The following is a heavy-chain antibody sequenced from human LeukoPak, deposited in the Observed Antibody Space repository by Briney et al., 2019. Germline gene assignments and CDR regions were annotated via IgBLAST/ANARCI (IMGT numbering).Heavy chain of an antibody. CDR1: GFTVSSNY. J-gene: IGHJ4*02. D-gene: IGHD3-22*01. CDR3: AKGDYYYDSSGYYNY. V-gene: IGHV3-23*01. Sequence: GGSLRLSCAASGFTVSSNYMSWVRQAPGKGLKWVSAISGSGGSTYYADSVKGRFTISRDNSKNTLYLQMNSLRAEDTAVYYCAKGDYYYDSSGYYNYWGQGTLVTVSS. CDR2: ISGSGGST.